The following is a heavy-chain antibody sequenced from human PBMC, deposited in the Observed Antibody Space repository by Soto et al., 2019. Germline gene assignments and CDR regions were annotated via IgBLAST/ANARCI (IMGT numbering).Heavy chain of an antibody. CDR3: ARGGNWGSNWFDP. Sequence: GGSLRLSCAASGFTFSSYSMNWVRQAPGKGLEWVSYISSSSSTIYYADSVKGRFTISRDNAKNSLYLQMNSLRAEDTAVYYCARGGNWGSNWFDPWGQGTLVTVSS. V-gene: IGHV3-48*04. D-gene: IGHD7-27*01. CDR1: GFTFSSYS. J-gene: IGHJ5*02. CDR2: ISSSSSTI.